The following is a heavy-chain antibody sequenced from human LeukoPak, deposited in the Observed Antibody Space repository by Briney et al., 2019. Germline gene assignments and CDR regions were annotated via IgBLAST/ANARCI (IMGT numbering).Heavy chain of an antibody. D-gene: IGHD1-26*01. CDR3: ARALVGATLFWDY. V-gene: IGHV5-51*01. CDR1: GYSFTSYW. Sequence: GESLKISCKGSGYSFTSYWIGWVRQMPGKGLEWMGIIYPGDSDTRYSPSFQGQVTISADKSISTAYLQWSSLRAEDTAVYYCARALVGATLFWDYWGQGTLVTVSS. CDR2: IYPGDSDT. J-gene: IGHJ4*02.